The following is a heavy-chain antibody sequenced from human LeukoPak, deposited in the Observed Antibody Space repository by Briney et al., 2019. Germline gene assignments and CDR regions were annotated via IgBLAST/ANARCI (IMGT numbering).Heavy chain of an antibody. J-gene: IGHJ4*02. D-gene: IGHD1-14*01. CDR3: ALTGRTGGY. Sequence: SETLSLTCTVSGGSVSGGNYYCSWTRQSPGKGLEWIGYIHYSGSTVYSPSLKSRVTMSIDTSKNQFSLNLSSVTAADTAVYYCALTGRTGGYWGQGTLVTVSS. V-gene: IGHV4-61*01. CDR1: GGSVSGGNYY. CDR2: IHYSGST.